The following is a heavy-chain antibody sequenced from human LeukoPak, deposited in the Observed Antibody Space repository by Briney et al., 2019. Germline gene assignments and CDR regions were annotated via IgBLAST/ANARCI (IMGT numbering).Heavy chain of an antibody. CDR3: AKEIWPTVTTPGHTYFDY. D-gene: IGHD4-17*01. CDR1: GYTFTSYY. J-gene: IGHJ4*02. V-gene: IGHV1-46*01. Sequence: ASVKVSCKASGYTFTSYYMHWVRQAPGQGREWMGIINPSGGSTSYAQKFQGRVTMTRDMSTSTVYMELSSLRAEDTAVYYCAKEIWPTVTTPGHTYFDYWGQGALVTVSS. CDR2: INPSGGST.